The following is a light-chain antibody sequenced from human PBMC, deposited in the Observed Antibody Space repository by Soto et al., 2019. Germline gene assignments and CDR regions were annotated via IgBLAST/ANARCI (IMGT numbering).Light chain of an antibody. Sequence: QSALTQPASVSGSPGQSITIFCTGTSSDVGSYNLVSWYQQHPRKAPKLMIYEGSKRPSGVSNRFSGSKSGNTASLTISGLQADDEADYYCCLYAGSSTWVFGGGTQLTVL. CDR2: EGS. CDR1: SSDVGSYNL. V-gene: IGLV2-23*01. J-gene: IGLJ3*02. CDR3: CLYAGSSTWV.